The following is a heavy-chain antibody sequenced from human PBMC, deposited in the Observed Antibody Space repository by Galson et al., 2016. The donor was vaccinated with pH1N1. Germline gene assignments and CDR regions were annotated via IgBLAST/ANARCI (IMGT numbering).Heavy chain of an antibody. CDR2: IIPIFGAS. Sequence: SVKVSCKVSGDSFTKYTISWLRQAPGQGLEWMGGIIPIFGASKNAQKFQGRVTITADESTSTAYMELGSLGPDDTAVYYCARPELYDGPFDYWGQGTLVTVSS. D-gene: IGHD5/OR15-5a*01. J-gene: IGHJ4*02. CDR3: ARPELYDGPFDY. CDR1: GDSFTKYT. V-gene: IGHV1-69*13.